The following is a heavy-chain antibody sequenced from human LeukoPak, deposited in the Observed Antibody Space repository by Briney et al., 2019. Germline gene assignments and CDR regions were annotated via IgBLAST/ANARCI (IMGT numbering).Heavy chain of an antibody. J-gene: IGHJ3*02. Sequence: ASVKVSCKASGYTFTGYYMHWVRQAPGQGLEWMGWISAYNGNTNYAQKLQGRVTMTTDTSTSTAYMELRSLRSDDTAVYYCARRMVIPAFDIWGQGTMVTVSS. V-gene: IGHV1-18*04. CDR2: ISAYNGNT. CDR1: GYTFTGYY. D-gene: IGHD4-23*01. CDR3: ARRMVIPAFDI.